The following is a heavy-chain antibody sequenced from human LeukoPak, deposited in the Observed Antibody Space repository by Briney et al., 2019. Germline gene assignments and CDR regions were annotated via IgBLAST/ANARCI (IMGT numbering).Heavy chain of an antibody. D-gene: IGHD6-13*01. CDR1: GASVSSIGYS. V-gene: IGHV4-30-2*01. Sequence: NPSQTLSLTCGVSGASVSSIGYSWSWIRRPPGRGLDWIGYIYQSGSASYNPSLQSRVTISIDKSKNQFSLNLNSVTAADTAVYYCASPIAAAGKEDYWGQGTLVSVSS. CDR3: ASPIAAAGKEDY. CDR2: IYQSGSA. J-gene: IGHJ4*02.